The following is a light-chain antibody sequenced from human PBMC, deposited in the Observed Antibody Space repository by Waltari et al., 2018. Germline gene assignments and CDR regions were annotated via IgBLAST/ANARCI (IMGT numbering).Light chain of an antibody. V-gene: IGKV1-39*01. CDR3: QQSYNTPFT. CDR1: EDIAHY. CDR2: SAT. J-gene: IGKJ2*01. Sequence: DIQMTQSPFSLSASVGVRVTITCRATEDIAHYVNWYQQSPGKAPKVLISSATSLQSGVPSRFSGSGSGTDFTLTISSLQPEDVATYYCQQSYNTPFTFGQGTKLQIK.